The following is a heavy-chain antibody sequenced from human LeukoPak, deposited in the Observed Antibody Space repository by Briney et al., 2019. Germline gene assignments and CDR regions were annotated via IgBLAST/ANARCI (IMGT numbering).Heavy chain of an antibody. V-gene: IGHV1-18*01. Sequence: ASVTVSCKASGYTFTSYGISWVRQAPGQGLEWMGWISAYNGNTNYAQKLQGRVTMTTDTSTSTAYMELRSLRSDDTAVYYCARWGYGYGPRAPFDYWGQGTLVTVSS. CDR2: ISAYNGNT. D-gene: IGHD5-18*01. J-gene: IGHJ4*02. CDR3: ARWGYGYGPRAPFDY. CDR1: GYTFTSYG.